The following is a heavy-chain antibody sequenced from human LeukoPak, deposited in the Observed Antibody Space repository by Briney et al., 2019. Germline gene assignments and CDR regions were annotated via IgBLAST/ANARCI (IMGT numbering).Heavy chain of an antibody. V-gene: IGHV5-51*01. CDR3: ARGKDGHNYFDY. Sequence: GESLKISCKASGSSFTTYWIGWARQMPGKGLEWMGVIYPGDSDTRYSLSFQGQVTISADKSISTAYLQWSSLKASDTAMYYCARGKDGHNYFDYWGQGTLVTVSS. CDR2: IYPGDSDT. D-gene: IGHD5-24*01. CDR1: GSSFTTYW. J-gene: IGHJ4*02.